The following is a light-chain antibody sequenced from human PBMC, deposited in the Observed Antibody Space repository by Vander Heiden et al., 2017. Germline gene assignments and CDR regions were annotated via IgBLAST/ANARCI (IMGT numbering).Light chain of an antibody. V-gene: IGLV1-44*01. CDR3: AGWDDSLSGGV. J-gene: IGLJ3*02. CDR2: SND. Sequence: SVLTQPPSASGTPGPTGHIPCSGSSSNLGSNTVKWYQQFPGTAPKLLVYSNDQRPSGVPDRFSGSKSGTSASLAIRGLQAEDEATYYCAGWDDSLSGGVFGGGTKLTVL. CDR1: SSNLGSNT.